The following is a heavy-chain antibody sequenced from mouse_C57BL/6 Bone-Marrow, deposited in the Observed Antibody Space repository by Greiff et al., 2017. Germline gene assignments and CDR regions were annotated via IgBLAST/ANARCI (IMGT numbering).Heavy chain of an antibody. Sequence: QVELQQSGAELVRPGASVTLSCKASGYTFTDYEMHWVKQTPVHGLEWIGAIDPETGGTAYNQKFKGKAILTADKSSSTAYMELRSLTSEDSAVYYCTKRGAYLYAMDYWGQGTSVTVSS. CDR2: IDPETGGT. J-gene: IGHJ4*01. V-gene: IGHV1-15*01. CDR1: GYTFTDYE. D-gene: IGHD3-1*01. CDR3: TKRGAYLYAMDY.